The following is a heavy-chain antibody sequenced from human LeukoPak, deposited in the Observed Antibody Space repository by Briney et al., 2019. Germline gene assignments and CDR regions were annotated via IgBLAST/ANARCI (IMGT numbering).Heavy chain of an antibody. J-gene: IGHJ4*02. Sequence: GGSLRLSCAASGFTFSSYSMNWVRQAPGKGLEWVSSISSSSSYIYYADSVKVRFTISRDNAKNSLYLQMNSLRAEDTAVYYCARDMCSSTSCPRGRFDYWGQGTLVTVSS. V-gene: IGHV3-21*01. CDR3: ARDMCSSTSCPRGRFDY. CDR2: ISSSSSYI. D-gene: IGHD2-2*01. CDR1: GFTFSSYS.